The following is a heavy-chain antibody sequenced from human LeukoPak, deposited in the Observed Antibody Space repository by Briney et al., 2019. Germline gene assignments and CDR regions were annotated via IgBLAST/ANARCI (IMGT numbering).Heavy chain of an antibody. CDR2: IIPILGIA. CDR1: GGTFSSYA. D-gene: IGHD2-21*02. CDR3: ARGSPSGGDLDY. J-gene: IGHJ4*02. V-gene: IGHV1-69*04. Sequence: GASVKVSCKASGGTFSSYAISWVRQAPGQGLEWMGRIIPILGIANYAQKFQGRVTITADKSTSTAYMELSSLRSEHTAVYYCARGSPSGGDLDYWGQGTLVTVSS.